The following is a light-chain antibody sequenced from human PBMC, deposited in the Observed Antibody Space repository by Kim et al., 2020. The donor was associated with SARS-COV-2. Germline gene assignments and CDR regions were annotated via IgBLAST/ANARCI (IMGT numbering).Light chain of an antibody. V-gene: IGKV3-11*01. CDR2: DTS. CDR1: QNVGNQ. Sequence: LSQGQRATLSCRATQNVGNQLAWFKQKPGQPPSLLIYDTSNRAPGVPARFSGSGSGTDFTLTISSLEAEDFAVYYCQQRAHWPRTFSQGTRLEIK. J-gene: IGKJ5*01. CDR3: QQRAHWPRT.